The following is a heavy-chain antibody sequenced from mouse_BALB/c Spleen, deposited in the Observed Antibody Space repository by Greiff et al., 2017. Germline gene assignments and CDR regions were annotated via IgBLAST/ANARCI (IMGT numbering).Heavy chain of an antibody. CDR2: IWSGGST. CDR3: AREDGNYDYYAMDY. V-gene: IGHV2-2*02. D-gene: IGHD2-1*01. Sequence: VKLVESGPGLVQPSQSLSITCTVSGFSLTSYGVHWVRQSPGKGLEWLGVIWSGGSTDYNAAFISRLSISKDNSKSQVFFKMNSLQANDTAIYYCAREDGNYDYYAMDYWGQGTSVTVSS. J-gene: IGHJ4*01. CDR1: GFSLTSYG.